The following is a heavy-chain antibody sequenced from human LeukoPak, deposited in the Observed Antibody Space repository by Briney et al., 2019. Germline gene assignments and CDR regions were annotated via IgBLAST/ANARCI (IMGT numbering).Heavy chain of an antibody. J-gene: IGHJ4*02. CDR3: ARDRTSIGGATFPFDY. V-gene: IGHV4-39*07. CDR1: GGSISSSSYY. D-gene: IGHD1-26*01. Sequence: PSETLSLTCTVSGGSISSSSYYWGWIRQPPGKGLERIGSIYYSGSTYYNPSLKSRVTISVDTSKNQFSLKLSSVTAADTAVYYCARDRTSIGGATFPFDYWGQGTLVTVSS. CDR2: IYYSGST.